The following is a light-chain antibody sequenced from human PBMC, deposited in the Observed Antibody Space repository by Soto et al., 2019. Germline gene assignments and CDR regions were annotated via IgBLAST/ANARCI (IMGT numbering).Light chain of an antibody. CDR1: QTFSMY. V-gene: IGKV1-39*01. CDR2: AAS. CDR3: QQSFSTPPFT. Sequence: DIQMTQSPSSLSASVGDRVTITCRASQTFSMYLNWYQHKPGKAPILLISAASILESGVPSRFSGSRSGTEFTLTISSLQPEDCAPYYCQQSFSTPPFTFGGGTKVEIK. J-gene: IGKJ4*01.